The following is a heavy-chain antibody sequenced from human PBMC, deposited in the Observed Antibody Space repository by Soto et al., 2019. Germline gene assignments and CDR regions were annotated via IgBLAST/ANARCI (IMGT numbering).Heavy chain of an antibody. CDR3: AKVPYGDYGPYFDY. V-gene: IGHV4-59*01. Sequence: PSETLSLTCTVSGGSISSYYWSWIRQPPGKGLEWIGYIYYSGSTNYNPSLESRVTISVDTSKNQFSLKLSSVTAADTAVYYCAKVPYGDYGPYFDYWGQGTLVTVSS. CDR2: IYYSGST. J-gene: IGHJ4*02. CDR1: GGSISSYY. D-gene: IGHD4-17*01.